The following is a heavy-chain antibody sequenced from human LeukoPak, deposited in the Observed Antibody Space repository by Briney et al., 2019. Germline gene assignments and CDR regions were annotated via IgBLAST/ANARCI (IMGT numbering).Heavy chain of an antibody. CDR1: GYTFTANY. J-gene: IGHJ4*02. D-gene: IGHD3-3*01. V-gene: IGHV1-2*02. CDR2: INPNSGGT. CDR3: ASGSGLYSPDY. Sequence: ASVKVSCKASGYTFTANYLHWVRQAPGQGLEWMGWINPNSGGTNHAQMFQGRVTMTTDTSISTAYMELSRMRSDDTAVYYCASGSGLYSPDYWGQGTLVTVSS.